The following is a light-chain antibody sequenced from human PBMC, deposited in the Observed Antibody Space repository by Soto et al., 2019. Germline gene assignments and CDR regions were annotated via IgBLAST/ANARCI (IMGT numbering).Light chain of an antibody. CDR2: EVS. CDR1: SSDVGGYNY. Sequence: VLTQPASVSGSPGQSITISCTGTSSDVGGYNYVSWYQQHPGKAPKLLIYEVSNRPSGVSNRFSGSKSGNTASLTISGLQAEDEADYYCSSYTDTSTYVFGTGTKV. V-gene: IGLV2-14*01. J-gene: IGLJ1*01. CDR3: SSYTDTSTYV.